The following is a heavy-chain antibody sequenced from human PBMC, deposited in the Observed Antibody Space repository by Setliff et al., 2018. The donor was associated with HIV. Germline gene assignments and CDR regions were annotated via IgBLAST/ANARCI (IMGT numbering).Heavy chain of an antibody. CDR2: ISASNGNT. CDR1: GYIFSTYG. CDR3: AKTTPQPHYYYYVDV. D-gene: IGHD4-17*01. V-gene: IGHV1-18*01. Sequence: ASVKVSCKASGYIFSTYGISWVRQAPGQGLEWMGWISASNGNTHYAQKVQGRVTMTTDTSTNTAYMELRSLRSDDAAVYYCAKTTPQPHYYYYVDVWGKGTTVTVSS. J-gene: IGHJ6*03.